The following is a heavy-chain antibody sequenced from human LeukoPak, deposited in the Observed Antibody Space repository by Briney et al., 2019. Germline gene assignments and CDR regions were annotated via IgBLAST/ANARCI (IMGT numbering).Heavy chain of an antibody. CDR3: AKDYLSVTTAFDY. Sequence: GGSLRLSCAASGFTFSSYGMHWVRQAPGKGLEWVAVIWYDGSNKYYADSVKGRFTISRDNSKNTLYLQMNSLRAEDTAVYYCAKDYLSVTTAFDYWGQGTLVTVSS. V-gene: IGHV3-33*06. D-gene: IGHD4-17*01. CDR2: IWYDGSNK. CDR1: GFTFSSYG. J-gene: IGHJ4*02.